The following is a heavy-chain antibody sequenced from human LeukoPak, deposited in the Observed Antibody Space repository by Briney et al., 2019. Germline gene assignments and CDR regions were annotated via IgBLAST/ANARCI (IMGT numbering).Heavy chain of an antibody. CDR1: GGSISSYY. CDR3: ARSYCGGDCYPSYYYYMDV. J-gene: IGHJ6*03. Sequence: PSETLSLTCTVSGGSISSYYWSWIRQPAGKGLEWIGRIYTSGSTNYNPSLKSRVTMSVDTSKNQFSLKLSSVTAADTAVYYCARSYCGGDCYPSYYYYMDVWGKGTTVTVSS. D-gene: IGHD2-21*01. CDR2: IYTSGST. V-gene: IGHV4-4*07.